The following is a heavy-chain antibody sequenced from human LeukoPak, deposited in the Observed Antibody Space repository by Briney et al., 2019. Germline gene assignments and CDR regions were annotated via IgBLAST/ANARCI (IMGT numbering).Heavy chain of an antibody. V-gene: IGHV3-21*04. CDR1: GFTFSSYS. D-gene: IGHD7-27*01. Sequence: GGSLRLSCAASGFTFSSYSMNWVRQAPGKGLEWVSSISSSSSYIYYADSVKGRFTISRDNAKNSLYLQMNSLRAEDTALYYCAKDMGATGGYAYFDYWGQGTLVTVSS. J-gene: IGHJ4*02. CDR2: ISSSSSYI. CDR3: AKDMGATGGYAYFDY.